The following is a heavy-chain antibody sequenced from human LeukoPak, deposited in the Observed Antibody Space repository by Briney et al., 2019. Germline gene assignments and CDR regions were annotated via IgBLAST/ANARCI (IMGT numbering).Heavy chain of an antibody. V-gene: IGHV3-30-3*01. D-gene: IGHD3-10*01. CDR2: ISYDGSNK. CDR1: GFTFSSYA. CDR3: ARDNGSGSYYVSLDY. J-gene: IGHJ4*02. Sequence: PGGSLRLSCAASGFTFSSYAMHWVRQAPGKGLEWVAVISYDGSNKYYADSVKGRFTISRDNSKNTLYLQMNSLRAEDTAVYYCARDNGSGSYYVSLDYWGQGTLVTVSS.